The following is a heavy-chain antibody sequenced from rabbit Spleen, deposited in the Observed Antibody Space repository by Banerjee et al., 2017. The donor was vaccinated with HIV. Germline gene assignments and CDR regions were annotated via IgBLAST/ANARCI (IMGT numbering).Heavy chain of an antibody. CDR2: IYAGKGKA. CDR1: GFTISSSY. V-gene: IGHV1S7*01. CDR3: AREGISGGGYDWRL. D-gene: IGHD8-1*01. J-gene: IGHJ4*01. Sequence: QLVESGGGLVQPGESLKLFCKASGFTISSSYWMSWVRQAPGKGLEWIGTIYAGKGKAYYASWVNGRFTISSDNAQNALYLQLNSLTAADTATYFCAREGISGGGYDWRLWGPGTLVTVS.